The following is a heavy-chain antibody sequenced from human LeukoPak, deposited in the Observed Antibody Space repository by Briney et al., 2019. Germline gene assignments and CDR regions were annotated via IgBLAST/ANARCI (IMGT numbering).Heavy chain of an antibody. CDR3: ARDSDLIAAAGNFDY. CDR1: GYTFTSYG. V-gene: IGHV1-18*01. D-gene: IGHD6-13*01. J-gene: IGHJ4*02. CDR2: ISAYNGNT. Sequence: ASVKVSCKASGYTFTSYGXSWVRXAPGQGLEWXGWISAYNGNTNYAQKLQGRVTMTTDTSTSTAYMELRSLRSDDTAVYYCARDSDLIAAAGNFDYWGQGTLVTVSS.